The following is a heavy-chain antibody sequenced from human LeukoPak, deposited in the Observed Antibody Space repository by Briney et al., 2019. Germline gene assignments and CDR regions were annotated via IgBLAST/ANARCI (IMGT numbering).Heavy chain of an antibody. CDR3: AKGSSGYFFDL. CDR2: ISNDGGGT. Sequence: GGSLRLSCAASRFIFNNYGLVWVRQAPGKGLEWVSAISNDGGGTTYADFVKGRFGVSRDNSKNTLFLQMNSLRAEDTALYYCAKGSSGYFFDLWGQGTLVTVSS. D-gene: IGHD3-22*01. V-gene: IGHV3-23*01. CDR1: RFIFNNYG. J-gene: IGHJ4*02.